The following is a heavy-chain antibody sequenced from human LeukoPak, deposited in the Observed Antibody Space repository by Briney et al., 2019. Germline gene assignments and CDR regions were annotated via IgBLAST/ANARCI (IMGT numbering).Heavy chain of an antibody. Sequence: PSETLSLTCSVSGGSISLSYYYWGWIRQPPGKALEWIGSVYYSGTTSYNPSLKSRVTISVDMSKNHFSLRLSSVTAADTAMYYCARVLSVAGLFDYWGQGTLVTVSS. J-gene: IGHJ4*02. D-gene: IGHD6-19*01. CDR3: ARVLSVAGLFDY. CDR1: GGSISLSYYY. V-gene: IGHV4-39*07. CDR2: VYYSGTT.